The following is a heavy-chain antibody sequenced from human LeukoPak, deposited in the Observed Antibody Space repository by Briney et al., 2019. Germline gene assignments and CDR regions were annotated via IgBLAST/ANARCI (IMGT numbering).Heavy chain of an antibody. CDR1: GFTVSSNY. D-gene: IGHD3-3*01. J-gene: IGHJ6*03. Sequence: PGGSLRLSCAASGFTVSSNYMSWVRQAPGKGLEWASVIYSGGSTYYADSVKGRFTISRDNSKNTLYLQMNSLRAEDTAVYYCAREGRSTYDFWSGYSHYYYYYMDVWGKGTTVTVSS. CDR3: AREGRSTYDFWSGYSHYYYYYMDV. CDR2: IYSGGST. V-gene: IGHV3-53*01.